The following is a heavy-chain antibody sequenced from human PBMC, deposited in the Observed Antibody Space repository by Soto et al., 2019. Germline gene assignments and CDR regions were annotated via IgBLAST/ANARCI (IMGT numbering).Heavy chain of an antibody. CDR1: GGSISSGDYY. Sequence: PSETLSLTCTVSGGSISSGDYYWSWIRQPPEKGLEWIGYIYYSGSTYYNPSLKSRVTISVDTSKNQFSLKLSSVTAADTAVYYCAREARDFWSGYYTRNWGQGTLVTVSS. V-gene: IGHV4-30-4*01. CDR3: AREARDFWSGYYTRN. J-gene: IGHJ4*02. D-gene: IGHD3-3*01. CDR2: IYYSGST.